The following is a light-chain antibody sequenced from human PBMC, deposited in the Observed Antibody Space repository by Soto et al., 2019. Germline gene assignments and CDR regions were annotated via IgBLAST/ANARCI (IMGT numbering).Light chain of an antibody. J-gene: IGKJ1*01. V-gene: IGKV1-5*01. Sequence: IQMTQSPSTLSASVGDTVTITCRASQTISVSLAWYQQKPGKAPNLLIYDASTLQEGVPSRFSGSGSGTEFTLTVTSLQPDDFTTYFCQQYDKYSTFGQGTK. CDR2: DAS. CDR1: QTISVS. CDR3: QQYDKYST.